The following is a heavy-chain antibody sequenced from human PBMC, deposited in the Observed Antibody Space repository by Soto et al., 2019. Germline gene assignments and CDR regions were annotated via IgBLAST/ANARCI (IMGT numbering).Heavy chain of an antibody. Sequence: ASVKVSCKASGYTFTSYYMHWVRQAPGQGLEWMGIINPSGGSTSYAQKFQGRVTMTRDTSTSTVYMELSSLRSEDTAVYYCARGPPKVAATPGGFDYWGQGTLVTVSS. CDR3: ARGPPKVAATPGGFDY. CDR2: INPSGGST. CDR1: GYTFTSYY. J-gene: IGHJ4*02. D-gene: IGHD2-15*01. V-gene: IGHV1-46*01.